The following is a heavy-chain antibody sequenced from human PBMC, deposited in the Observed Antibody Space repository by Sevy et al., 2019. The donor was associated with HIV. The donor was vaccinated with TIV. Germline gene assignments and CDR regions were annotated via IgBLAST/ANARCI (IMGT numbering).Heavy chain of an antibody. CDR2: IYSGGST. CDR3: ARDQRDWNSLAGYYYYYGMDV. D-gene: IGHD1-7*01. CDR1: GFTVSSNY. J-gene: IGHJ6*02. V-gene: IGHV3-53*01. Sequence: GGSLRLSCAASGFTVSSNYMSWVRQAPGKGLEWVSVIYSGGSTYYADSVKGRFTISRDNSKNTLYLQMNSLRAEDTAVYYCARDQRDWNSLAGYYYYYGMDVWGQGTTVTVSS.